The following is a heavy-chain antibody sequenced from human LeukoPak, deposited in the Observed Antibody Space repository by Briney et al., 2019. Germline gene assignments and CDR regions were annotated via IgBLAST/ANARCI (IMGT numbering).Heavy chain of an antibody. V-gene: IGHV4-34*01. CDR1: GGSFRGYY. D-gene: IGHD6-19*01. CDR2: INHSGST. J-gene: IGHJ5*02. CDR3: ARDLSIAVAGTAPHHSNRYNWFDP. Sequence: SQTLSLTCAVYGGSFRGYYWSWIRQPPGKGLEWIGEINHSGSTNSNPPLTSRVTMSVDTSKNQFSLKLSSVTAADTAVYYCARDLSIAVAGTAPHHSNRYNWFDPWGQGTLVTVSS.